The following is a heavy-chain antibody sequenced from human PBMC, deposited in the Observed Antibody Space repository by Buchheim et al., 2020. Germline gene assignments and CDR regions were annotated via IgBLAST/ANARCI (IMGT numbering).Heavy chain of an antibody. D-gene: IGHD3-16*02. CDR1: GGSFSGYY. J-gene: IGHJ4*02. Sequence: QVQLHQWGAGLLKPSETLSLTCAVSGGSFSGYYWTWIRQPPGKGLEWIGEINHSGSTNYNPSLKSRVIISVDTPKNQSSLKLSSVTAADTAVYYCARGDYVWGSYLKFDYWGQGTL. CDR2: INHSGST. V-gene: IGHV4-34*01. CDR3: ARGDYVWGSYLKFDY.